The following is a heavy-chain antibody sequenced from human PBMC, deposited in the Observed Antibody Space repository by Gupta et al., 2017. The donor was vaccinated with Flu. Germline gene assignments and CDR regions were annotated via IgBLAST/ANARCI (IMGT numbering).Heavy chain of an antibody. CDR1: GDSITRNY. D-gene: IGHD5-12*01. CDR3: ARWEATFSFDY. V-gene: IGHV4-59*08. CDR2: IYHSGGP. J-gene: IGHJ4*02. Sequence: QVQLQESGPGLVKPSETLSLTCNVSGDSITRNYWSWIRQSPGKGLEWIGYIYHSGGPNYHPSLRGRATISVDTSKNRFSLRLTSVTAADTAVYYCARWEATFSFDYWGQGIPVTVSS.